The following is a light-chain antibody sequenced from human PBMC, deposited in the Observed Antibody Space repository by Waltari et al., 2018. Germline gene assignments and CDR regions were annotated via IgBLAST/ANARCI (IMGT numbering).Light chain of an antibody. CDR2: EPS. Sequence: EVVLTQSQVTLSLSAGERASLSCRASESVYKYLAWYQKRPGQPPRLPIYEPSNRAAGLPGRFGGSGYETDFTLTITSLEAEDFAVYFCQQGSILPLTFGGGTRVEIK. CDR3: QQGSILPLT. V-gene: IGKV3-11*01. J-gene: IGKJ4*01. CDR1: ESVYKY.